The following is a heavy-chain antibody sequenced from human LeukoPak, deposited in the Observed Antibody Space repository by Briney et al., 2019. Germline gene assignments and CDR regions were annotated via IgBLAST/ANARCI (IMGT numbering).Heavy chain of an antibody. V-gene: IGHV4-39*01. CDR2: IFYSGNT. J-gene: IGHJ4*02. CDR1: GGSISSGGYY. D-gene: IGHD5-18*01. Sequence: PSQTLSLTCTVSGGSISSGGYYWGWIRQPPGKGLEWIGNIFYSGNTYYNPSLKSRVTISVDTSKNQFSLRLSSVTAADTAVYYCARLGGYSYGSSYYFDYWGQGTLVTVSS. CDR3: ARLGGYSYGSSYYFDY.